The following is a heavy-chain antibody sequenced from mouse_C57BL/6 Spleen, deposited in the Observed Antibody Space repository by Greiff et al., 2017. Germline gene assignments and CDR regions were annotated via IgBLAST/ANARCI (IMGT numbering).Heavy chain of an antibody. J-gene: IGHJ3*01. CDR3: ARHGDSWFAY. Sequence: EVNVVESGGGLVKPGGSLKLSCAASGFTFSSYTMSWVRQTPEKRLEWVATISGGGGNTYYPDSVKGRFTISRDNAKNTLYLQMSSLRSEDTALYYCARHGDSWFAYWGQGTLVTVSA. CDR2: ISGGGGNT. CDR1: GFTFSSYT. V-gene: IGHV5-9*01.